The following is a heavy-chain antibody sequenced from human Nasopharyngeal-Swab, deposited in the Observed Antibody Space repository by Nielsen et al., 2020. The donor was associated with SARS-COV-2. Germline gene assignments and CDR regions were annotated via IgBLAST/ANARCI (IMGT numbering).Heavy chain of an antibody. CDR3: ATGRLGELSLYRYYYYYYGMDV. J-gene: IGHJ6*02. CDR2: IYNSGST. V-gene: IGHV4-31*02. Sequence: RDSLEWSVDIYNSGSTHYNPSLKSRVTISADTSKNQFSLKLSSVTAADTAVYYCATGRLGELSLYRYYYYYYGMDVWGQGTTVTVSS. D-gene: IGHD3-16*02.